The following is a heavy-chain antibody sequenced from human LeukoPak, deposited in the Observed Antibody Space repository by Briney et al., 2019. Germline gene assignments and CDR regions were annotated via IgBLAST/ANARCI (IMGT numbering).Heavy chain of an antibody. J-gene: IGHJ4*02. V-gene: IGHV3-9*01. CDR2: ISWNSGSI. Sequence: PGGSLRLSCAASGFTFDDYAMHWVWQAPGKGLEWVSGISWNSGSIGYADSVKGRFTISRDNAKNSLYLQMNSLRAEDTALYYCAKDIVGDVLAGLFDYWGQGTLVTVSS. D-gene: IGHD3-10*01. CDR3: AKDIVGDVLAGLFDY. CDR1: GFTFDDYA.